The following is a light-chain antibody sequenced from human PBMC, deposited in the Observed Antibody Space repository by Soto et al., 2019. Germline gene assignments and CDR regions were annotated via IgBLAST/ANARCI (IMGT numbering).Light chain of an antibody. Sequence: QSVLTQPASVSGSPGQSITISCIGTSSDVGAFNYVSWYQHHPGKAPKLIIYDVTDRPSGVSNRFSASKSGNTASLTISGLQAEDEADYYCSSYTTRNTEVFGTGTKLTVL. CDR3: SSYTTRNTEV. CDR1: SSDVGAFNY. J-gene: IGLJ1*01. CDR2: DVT. V-gene: IGLV2-14*03.